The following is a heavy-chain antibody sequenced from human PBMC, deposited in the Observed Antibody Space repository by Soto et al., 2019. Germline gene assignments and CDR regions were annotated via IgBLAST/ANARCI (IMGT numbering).Heavy chain of an antibody. Sequence: PGGSLRLSCAASGFNFNSYAMHWVRQAPGEGLEWVAVISYDGNNKYYAGSVRGRFTISRDNSKNTLYLQMNSLRTEDTAVYYCASSSGSGYQNFFDPWGQGSLVTVSS. V-gene: IGHV3-30-3*01. CDR2: ISYDGNNK. D-gene: IGHD3-22*01. CDR1: GFNFNSYA. CDR3: ASSSGSGYQNFFDP. J-gene: IGHJ5*02.